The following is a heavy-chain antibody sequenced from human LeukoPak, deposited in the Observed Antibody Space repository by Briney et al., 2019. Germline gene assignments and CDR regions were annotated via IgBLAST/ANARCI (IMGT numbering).Heavy chain of an antibody. CDR3: ARAYDSSGYYSIVARIDAFDI. CDR2: INTNTGNP. V-gene: IGHV7-4-1*02. Sequence: ASVKVSCKASGYTFTSYAMNWVRQAPGQGLEWMGWINTNTGNPTYAQGFTGRFVFSLDTSVSTAYLQISSLKAEDTVVYYCARAYDSSGYYSIVARIDAFDIWGQGTMVTVSS. D-gene: IGHD3-22*01. CDR1: GYTFTSYA. J-gene: IGHJ3*02.